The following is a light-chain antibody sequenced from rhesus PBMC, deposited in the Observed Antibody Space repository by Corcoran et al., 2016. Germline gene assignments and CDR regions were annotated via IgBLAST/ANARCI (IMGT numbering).Light chain of an antibody. CDR2: DAS. CDR1: QGINTW. V-gene: IGKV1-19*01. Sequence: DIQMTQSPSSLSASVGAKVTITCHASQGINTWSVWYQQKPGKAPKPLIYDASILQSGGPSRFSGSGSGTDFTLTISSLQPEDFATYYCQQYKDVPYSFGQWTKVEIK. CDR3: QQYKDVPYS. J-gene: IGKJ2*01.